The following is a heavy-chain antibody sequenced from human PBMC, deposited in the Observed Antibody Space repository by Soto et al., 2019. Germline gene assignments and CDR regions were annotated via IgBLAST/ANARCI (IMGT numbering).Heavy chain of an antibody. J-gene: IGHJ4*02. CDR3: ARTRRGTYASRAPFDY. D-gene: IGHD3-16*01. CDR2: IYYSGST. V-gene: IGHV4-39*01. CDR1: GGSISNPNYY. Sequence: QLQLQESGPGLVKPSETLSLTCTVSGGSISNPNYYWGWVRQPPGKGLEWIASIYYSGSTYYSPSLRGRVTISVYTSRNQFSLKLTSVTAADTALYYCARTRRGTYASRAPFDYWGQGTLVTVSS.